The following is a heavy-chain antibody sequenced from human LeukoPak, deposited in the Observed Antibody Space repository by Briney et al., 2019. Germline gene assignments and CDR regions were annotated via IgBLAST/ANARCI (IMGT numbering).Heavy chain of an antibody. CDR1: GGSISSSTYY. D-gene: IGHD1-26*01. CDR2: IYYSGST. Sequence: PSETLSLTCTVSGGSISSSTYYWGWRRQPPGKGVELIATIYYSGSTDYNPSLKSRVSISVDTSKNQFSLKMRSVTAADTAVYYCARGVGATFDYYYGMDVWGQGTTVTVSS. J-gene: IGHJ6*02. V-gene: IGHV4-39*01. CDR3: ARGVGATFDYYYGMDV.